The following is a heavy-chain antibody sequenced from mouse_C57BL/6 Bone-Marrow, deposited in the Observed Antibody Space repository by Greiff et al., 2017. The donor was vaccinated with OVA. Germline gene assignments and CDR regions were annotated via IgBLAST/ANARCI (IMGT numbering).Heavy chain of an antibody. J-gene: IGHJ1*01. D-gene: IGHD2-1*01. V-gene: IGHV1-64*01. Sequence: QVQLQQPGAELVKPRASVKLSCKASGYTFTSYWMHWVKQRPGQGLEWIGMIHPNSGSTNYNEKFKSKATLTVDKSSSTAYMQFSSLTSEDSAVYNCAKVYGNYSYRYVSVWGAGATNTITS. CDR1: GYTFTSYW. CDR3: AKVYGNYSYRYVSV. CDR2: IHPNSGST.